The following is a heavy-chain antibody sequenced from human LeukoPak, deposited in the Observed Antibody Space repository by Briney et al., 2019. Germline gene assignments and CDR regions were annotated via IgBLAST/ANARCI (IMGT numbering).Heavy chain of an antibody. CDR2: IYYSGST. D-gene: IGHD5/OR15-5a*01. CDR1: GGSISSYY. Sequence: SETLSLTCTVSGGSISSYYWSWIRQPPGKGLEWIGYIYYSGSTNYNPSLKSRVTISVDTSKNQFSLKMSSVTAADTAVYFCARVLDIVSTIGWFDPWGQGILVTVSS. CDR3: ARVLDIVSTIGWFDP. V-gene: IGHV4-59*08. J-gene: IGHJ5*02.